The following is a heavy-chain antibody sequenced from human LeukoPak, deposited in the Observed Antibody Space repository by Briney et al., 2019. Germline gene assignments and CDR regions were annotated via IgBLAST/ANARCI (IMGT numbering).Heavy chain of an antibody. V-gene: IGHV4-39*01. J-gene: IGHJ4*02. CDR2: IYYSGST. Sequence: PSETLSLTCTVSGGSISSSSYYWGWIRQPPGKGLEWIGSIYYSGSTYYNPSLKSRVTISVDTSKNQFSLKLSSVTAADTAVYYCARRSSGEIDYWGQGTLVTVSS. CDR3: ARRSSGEIDY. CDR1: GGSISSSSYY. D-gene: IGHD3-10*01.